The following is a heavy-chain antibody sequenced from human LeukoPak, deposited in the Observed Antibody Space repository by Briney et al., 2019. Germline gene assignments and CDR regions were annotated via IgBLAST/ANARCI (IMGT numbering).Heavy chain of an antibody. CDR3: ARDKSIPNLDAFDI. V-gene: IGHV3-7*05. CDR2: IRQDGSEK. Sequence: GGSLRLSCAASGFIFRRYWMTWVRQAPGKGLEWVANIRQDGSEKNYLDSVRGRFTISRDDARNSLYLQMDSLRVEDTAVYYCARDKSIPNLDAFDIWGQGTMVTVSS. CDR1: GFIFRRYW. J-gene: IGHJ3*02. D-gene: IGHD1-14*01.